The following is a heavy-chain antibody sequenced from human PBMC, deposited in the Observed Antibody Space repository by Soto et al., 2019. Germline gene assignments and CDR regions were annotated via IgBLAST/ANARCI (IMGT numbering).Heavy chain of an antibody. CDR1: GYTFSSYG. D-gene: IGHD3-10*01. J-gene: IGHJ6*02. Sequence: QVQLVQSGAEVKRAGASVKVSCKASGYTFSSYGLSWVRQAPGQGLEWMGWISDYNGNTHYAQKFQGRVIMTTDTSTRTAYMELRSLRSDDTDVYFCAREGYYSGSGTYSPPRYYGMDVWGQGTKVTVSS. CDR3: AREGYYSGSGTYSPPRYYGMDV. CDR2: ISDYNGNT. V-gene: IGHV1-18*01.